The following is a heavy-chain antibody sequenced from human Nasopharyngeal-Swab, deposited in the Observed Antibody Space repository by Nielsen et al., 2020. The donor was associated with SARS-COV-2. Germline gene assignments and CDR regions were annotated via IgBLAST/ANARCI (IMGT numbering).Heavy chain of an antibody. Sequence: SETLSLTCTVSGGFIDNYYWSWIRQSPGKGLEWIGYIYYSGSTNYNPSLESRVAISIDTSKNQFSLKLKSVTAADTAVYYCAITVTTFGFYGMDVWGQGTTVTVSS. D-gene: IGHD4-11*01. CDR2: IYYSGST. CDR3: AITVTTFGFYGMDV. CDR1: GGFIDNYY. V-gene: IGHV4-59*08. J-gene: IGHJ6*02.